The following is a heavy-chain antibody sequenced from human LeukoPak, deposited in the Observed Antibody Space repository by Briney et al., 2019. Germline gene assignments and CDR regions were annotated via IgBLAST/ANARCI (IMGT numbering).Heavy chain of an antibody. V-gene: IGHV1-2*02. J-gene: IGHJ4*02. Sequence: ASVKVSCKASGYTFTGYYMHWVRQAPGQGLEWMGWINPNSGGTNYAQKFQGRVTMTRDTSISTAYMELSRLRSDDTAVYYCASGYDILTGYPGALGDYWGQGTLVTVSS. CDR2: INPNSGGT. CDR3: ASGYDILTGYPGALGDY. D-gene: IGHD3-9*01. CDR1: GYTFTGYY.